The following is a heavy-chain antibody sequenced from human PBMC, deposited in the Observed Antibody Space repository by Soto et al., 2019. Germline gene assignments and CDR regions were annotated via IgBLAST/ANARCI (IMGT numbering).Heavy chain of an antibody. CDR1: GYTFTGYY. J-gene: IGHJ5*02. CDR3: ARAQYGSGSYYNVYNWFDP. Sequence: ASVKVSCKASGYTFTGYYMHWVRQAPGQGLEWMGWINPNSGGTNYAQKFQGWVTMTRDTSISTAYMELSRLRSDDTAVYYCARAQYGSGSYYNVYNWFDPWGQGTLVTVSS. CDR2: INPNSGGT. D-gene: IGHD3-10*01. V-gene: IGHV1-2*04.